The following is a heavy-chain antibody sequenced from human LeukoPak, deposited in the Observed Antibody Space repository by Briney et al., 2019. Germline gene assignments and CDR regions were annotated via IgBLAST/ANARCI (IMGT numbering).Heavy chain of an antibody. CDR3: ARGVLNPQLYGY. CDR1: GFTFTNYW. J-gene: IGHJ4*02. D-gene: IGHD2-2*01. Sequence: PGGSLRLSCAASGFTFTNYWMSWVRQAPGKGLEGVANINQDGREKFYVDSVKGRFTISRDNAKNSVYLQMNRLRAEDTAVYYCARGVLNPQLYGYWGQGTLVTVSS. V-gene: IGHV3-7*01. CDR2: INQDGREK.